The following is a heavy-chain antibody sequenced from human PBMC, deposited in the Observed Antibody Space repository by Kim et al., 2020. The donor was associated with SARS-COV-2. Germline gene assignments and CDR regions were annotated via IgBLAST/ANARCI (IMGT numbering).Heavy chain of an antibody. Sequence: GGSLRLSCAASGFTFSSYGMHWVRQAPGKGLEWVAVISYDGSNKYYADSVKGRFTISRDNSKNTLYLQMNSLRAEDTAEYYCAKDPVSRPPWRDPSEIYYYYMDVWGKGTTVTVSS. J-gene: IGHJ6*03. V-gene: IGHV3-30*18. CDR3: AKDPVSRPPWRDPSEIYYYYMDV. D-gene: IGHD2-21*01. CDR1: GFTFSSYG. CDR2: ISYDGSNK.